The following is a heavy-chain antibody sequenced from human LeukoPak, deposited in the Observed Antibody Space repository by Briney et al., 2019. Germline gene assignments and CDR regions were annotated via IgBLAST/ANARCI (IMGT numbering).Heavy chain of an antibody. V-gene: IGHV4-31*03. CDR1: GGSISSGGYY. J-gene: IGHJ2*01. CDR3: ARGLVEMATRYFDP. D-gene: IGHD5-24*01. CDR2: IYYSGST. Sequence: SETLSLTCTVSGGSISSGGYYWSWIRQHPGKGLEWIGYIYYSGSTYYNPSLKSRVTISVDTSKNQFSLKLSSVTAADTAVYYCARGLVEMATRYFDPWGRGTLVTVSS.